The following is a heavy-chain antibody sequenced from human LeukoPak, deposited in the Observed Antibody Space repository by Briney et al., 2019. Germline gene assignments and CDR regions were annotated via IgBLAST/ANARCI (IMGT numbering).Heavy chain of an antibody. CDR3: ARDNHYDILTGSPGPNNWFDP. CDR2: MSASNGHT. D-gene: IGHD3-9*01. Sequence: ASVKVSCKASGYTFTSYGISWVRQAPGQGLEWMGWMSASNGHTNYAQKLQGRVTMTTDTSTSTAYMELRSLRSDDTAVYYCARDNHYDILTGSPGPNNWFDPWGQGTLVTVSS. V-gene: IGHV1-18*01. J-gene: IGHJ5*02. CDR1: GYTFTSYG.